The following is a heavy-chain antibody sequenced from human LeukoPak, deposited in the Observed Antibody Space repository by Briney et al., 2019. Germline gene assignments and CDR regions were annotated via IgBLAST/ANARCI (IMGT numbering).Heavy chain of an antibody. CDR1: GGTFSSYA. CDR2: IIPILGIA. D-gene: IGHD2-15*01. J-gene: IGHJ6*02. V-gene: IGHV1-69*04. CDR3: ARALVDYYYGMDV. Sequence: SVKVSCKASGGTFSSYAISWVRQAPGQGLEWMGRIIPILGIANYAQKFQGRVTITADKSTSTAYMELSSLRSEDTAVYYCARALVDYYYGMDVWGQGTTVTVSS.